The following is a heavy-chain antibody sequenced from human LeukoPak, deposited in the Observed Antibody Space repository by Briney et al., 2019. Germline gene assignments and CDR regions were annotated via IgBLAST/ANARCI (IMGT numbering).Heavy chain of an antibody. Sequence: LETLSLTCTVSGGSISSYYWSWIRQPPGKGLEWIGYIHSSGNTNYNPSLKSRVTISVDTSKNQFFLKLSSVTAADTAVYYCARMGGYSGYATHWGQGTLVTVSS. J-gene: IGHJ4*02. CDR2: IHSSGNT. CDR3: ARMGGYSGYATH. V-gene: IGHV4-59*08. D-gene: IGHD5-12*01. CDR1: GGSISSYY.